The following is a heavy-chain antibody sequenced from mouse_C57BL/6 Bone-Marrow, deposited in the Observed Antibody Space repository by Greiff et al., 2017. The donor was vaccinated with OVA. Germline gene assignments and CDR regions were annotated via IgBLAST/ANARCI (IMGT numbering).Heavy chain of an antibody. CDR2: ISNGGSYT. CDR1: GFTFSSYG. V-gene: IGHV5-6*01. D-gene: IGHD2-4*01. Sequence: EVQLMESGGDLVKPGGSLKLSCAASGFTFSSYGMSWVRQTPDKRLEWVATISNGGSYTYYPDSVKGRFTISRDNAKTTLYLQMSSLKSEDTAMYYCARALYYDYDGFAYWGQGTLVTVSA. CDR3: ARALYYDYDGFAY. J-gene: IGHJ3*01.